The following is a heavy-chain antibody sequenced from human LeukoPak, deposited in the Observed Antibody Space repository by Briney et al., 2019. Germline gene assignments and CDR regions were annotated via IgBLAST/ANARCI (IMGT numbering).Heavy chain of an antibody. Sequence: ASVKVSCKASGYTFTSYGISWVRQAPGQGLEWMGIINPSGGSTSYAQKFQGRVTMTRDTSTSTVYMELSSLRSEDTAVYYCARYSSVGPFDYWGQGTLVTVSS. J-gene: IGHJ4*02. D-gene: IGHD3-22*01. CDR2: INPSGGST. V-gene: IGHV1-46*01. CDR1: GYTFTSYG. CDR3: ARYSSVGPFDY.